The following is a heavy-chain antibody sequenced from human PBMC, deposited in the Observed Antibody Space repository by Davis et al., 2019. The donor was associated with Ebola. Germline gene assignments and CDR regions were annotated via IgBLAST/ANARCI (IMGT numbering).Heavy chain of an antibody. CDR3: ATVGTAMPVR. CDR2: INPNGDFT. J-gene: IGHJ4*02. Sequence: ASVKVSCKASGYSFTTSYTHWVRQAPGQGLEWMGIINPNGDFTNYARKFQGRVSVTRNMSASTAYMQLSSLRSEDTAIYYCATVGTAMPVRWGQGTQVTVSS. D-gene: IGHD2-2*01. CDR1: GYSFTTSY. V-gene: IGHV1-46*01.